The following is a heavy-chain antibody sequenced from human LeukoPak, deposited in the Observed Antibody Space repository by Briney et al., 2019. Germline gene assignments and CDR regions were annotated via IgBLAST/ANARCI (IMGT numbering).Heavy chain of an antibody. CDR1: VYSFSDYY. V-gene: IGHV1-2*02. CDR3: ARGGAIYEDDDDYPYA. J-gene: IGHJ4*02. CDR2: INTNSGGT. Sequence: ASVKVSCKSSVYSFSDYYIHWVRQAPGQGLESMGWINTNSGGTNYAQKFQGRITMTRDTSITTAYMELRRLGSDDTAMYYCARGGAIYEDDDDYPYAWGQGTLVTVSS. D-gene: IGHD3-16*01.